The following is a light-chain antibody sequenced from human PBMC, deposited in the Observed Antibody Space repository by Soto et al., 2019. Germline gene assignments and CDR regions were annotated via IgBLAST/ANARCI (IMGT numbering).Light chain of an antibody. CDR3: QQSYRIGWT. CDR1: QSISSF. J-gene: IGKJ1*01. V-gene: IGKV1-39*01. CDR2: AAS. Sequence: DIQMTQSPSSLSTSVGDRVTISCRASQSISSFLNWFQQKPGKAPKLLIYAASSLQSGVPSRFSGSGSGTNFTLSIDSLQAEDFATYYCQQSYRIGWTCGQGTKVEFK.